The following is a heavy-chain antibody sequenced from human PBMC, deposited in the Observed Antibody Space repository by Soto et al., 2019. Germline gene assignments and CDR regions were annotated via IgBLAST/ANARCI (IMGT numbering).Heavy chain of an antibody. J-gene: IGHJ6*03. D-gene: IGHD2-2*01. Sequence: SETLSLTCTVSGGSISSSSYYWGWIRQPPGKGLEWIGSIYYSGSTYYNPSLKSRVTISVDTSKNQFSLKLSSVTAADTAVYYCASTFCSSTSCYAYYYYYMDVWGKGTTVTVSS. CDR3: ASTFCSSTSCYAYYYYYMDV. CDR2: IYYSGST. CDR1: GGSISSSSYY. V-gene: IGHV4-39*01.